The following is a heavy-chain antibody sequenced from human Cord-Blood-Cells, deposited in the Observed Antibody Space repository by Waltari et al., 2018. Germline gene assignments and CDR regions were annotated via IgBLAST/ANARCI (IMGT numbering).Heavy chain of an antibody. V-gene: IGHV1-8*01. CDR3: AREPRRIAAARFDP. CDR2: MNPNSGHT. CDR1: GDTFTSYE. Sequence: QVQLVQSGAEVKKPGASVKVSCKASGDTFTSYEINWVRQATGQGLEWMGWMNPNSGHTGYAQKFQGRVTMTRNTSISTAYMELSSLRSEDTAVYYCAREPRRIAAARFDPWGQGTLVTVSS. D-gene: IGHD6-13*01. J-gene: IGHJ5*02.